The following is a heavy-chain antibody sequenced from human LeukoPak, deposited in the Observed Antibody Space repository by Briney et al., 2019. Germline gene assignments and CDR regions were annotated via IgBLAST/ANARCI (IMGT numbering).Heavy chain of an antibody. CDR1: GFTFSSYW. Sequence: GGSLRLSCAASGFTFSSYWMSWVRQAPGKGLEWVANIKQDGSEKYYVDSVKGRFTISRDNAKNSLYLQMNSLRAEDTAVYYCARDTTVTDHVYYDMDVWGQGTTVTVSS. CDR2: IKQDGSEK. D-gene: IGHD4-17*01. CDR3: ARDTTVTDHVYYDMDV. V-gene: IGHV3-7*01. J-gene: IGHJ6*02.